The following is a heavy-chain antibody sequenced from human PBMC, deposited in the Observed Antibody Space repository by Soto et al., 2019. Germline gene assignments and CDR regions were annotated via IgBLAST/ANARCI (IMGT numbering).Heavy chain of an antibody. V-gene: IGHV5-10-1*01. J-gene: IGHJ4*02. Sequence: GESLKISCKGSGYSFAGYWITWVRQKPGKGLEGMGRIDPSDSQTYYSPSFRGHVTISVTKSITTVFLQWSSRRASDTAMYYCARQIYDSDTGPNFQYYFDSWGQGTPVTVSS. CDR2: IDPSDSQT. CDR1: GYSFAGYW. D-gene: IGHD3-22*01. CDR3: ARQIYDSDTGPNFQYYFDS.